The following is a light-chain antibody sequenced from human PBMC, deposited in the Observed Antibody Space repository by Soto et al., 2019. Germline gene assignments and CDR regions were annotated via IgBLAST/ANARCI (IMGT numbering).Light chain of an antibody. CDR3: LQDYTYPRT. CDR2: LGS. CDR1: QSLLHSNGYNY. J-gene: IGKJ4*01. Sequence: DIVMTQSPLSLPVTPGEPASISCRSSQSLLHSNGYNYLDWYLQKPGQSPQLLIYLGSNRASGVPDRFSGSGSGTDFTLTITSLQPEDFAIYYCLQDYTYPRTFGGGTKVEIK. V-gene: IGKV2-28*01.